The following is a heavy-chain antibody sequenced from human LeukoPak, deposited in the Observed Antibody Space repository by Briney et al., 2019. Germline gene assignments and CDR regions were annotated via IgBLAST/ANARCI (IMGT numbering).Heavy chain of an antibody. Sequence: GGSLRLPCAASGFTFSSYSMNWVRQAPGKGLEWVSYISSSSSTIYYADSVKGRFTISRDNAKNSLYLQMNSLRAEDTAVYYCARALKSYDSSGYYYGSWGQGTLVTVSS. V-gene: IGHV3-48*01. D-gene: IGHD3-22*01. CDR3: ARALKSYDSSGYYYGS. J-gene: IGHJ4*02. CDR2: ISSSSSTI. CDR1: GFTFSSYS.